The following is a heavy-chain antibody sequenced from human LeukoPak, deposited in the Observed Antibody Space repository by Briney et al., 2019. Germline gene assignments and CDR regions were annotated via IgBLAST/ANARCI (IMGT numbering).Heavy chain of an antibody. V-gene: IGHV3-21*01. D-gene: IGHD3-22*01. J-gene: IGHJ4*02. CDR2: ISSSSSYI. Sequence: PGGSLRLSCAASGFAFSTYAMSWVRQAPGKGLEWVSSISSSSSYIYYADSVKGRFTISRDNAKNSLYLQMNSLRAEDTAVYYCARDGYDSSGYYFDYWGQGTLVTVSS. CDR1: GFAFSTYA. CDR3: ARDGYDSSGYYFDY.